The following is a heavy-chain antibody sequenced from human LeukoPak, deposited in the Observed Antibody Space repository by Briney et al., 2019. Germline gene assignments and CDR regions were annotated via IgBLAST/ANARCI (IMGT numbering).Heavy chain of an antibody. CDR2: MNPNSGNT. CDR1: GYTFTSYD. V-gene: IGHV1-8*01. J-gene: IGHJ4*02. CDR3: ARSYSSGWYDFDY. D-gene: IGHD6-19*01. Sequence: ASVKVSCNASGYTFTSYDINWVRQATGQGLEWMGWMNPNSGNTGYAQKFQGRVTMTRNTSISTAYMELSSLRSEDTAVYYCARSYSSGWYDFDYWGQGTLVTVSS.